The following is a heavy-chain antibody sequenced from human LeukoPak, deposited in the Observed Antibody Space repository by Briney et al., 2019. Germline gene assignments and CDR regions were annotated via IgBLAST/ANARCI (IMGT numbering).Heavy chain of an antibody. Sequence: SQTLSLTCTVSGGSISSGSYYWSWIRQPAGKGLEWIGRIYTSGSTNYNPSLKSRVTISVDTSQNQFSLKLSSVTAADTAVYYCARDGLGYCSSTSCYNLNTWGQGTLVTVTS. CDR3: ARDGLGYCSSTSCYNLNT. D-gene: IGHD2-2*02. V-gene: IGHV4-61*02. CDR1: GGSISSGSYY. CDR2: IYTSGST. J-gene: IGHJ5*02.